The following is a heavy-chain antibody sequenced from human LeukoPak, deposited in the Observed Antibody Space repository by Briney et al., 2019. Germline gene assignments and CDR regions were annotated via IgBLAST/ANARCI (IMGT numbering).Heavy chain of an antibody. V-gene: IGHV1-8*01. J-gene: IGHJ3*02. CDR2: MNPNSGNT. Sequence: AAVKVSCKASGHTFTSYDINGGRQATGQGLEWMGWMNPNSGNTGYAQKFQGRGTMTRNTSISTAYMELSSLRSEDTAVYYCARARCGIGSWDCAFDIWGQGTMVTVSS. CDR3: ARARCGIGSWDCAFDI. CDR1: GHTFTSYD. D-gene: IGHD3-22*01.